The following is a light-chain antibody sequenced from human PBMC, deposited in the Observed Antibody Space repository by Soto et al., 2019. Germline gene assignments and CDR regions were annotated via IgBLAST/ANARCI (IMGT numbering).Light chain of an antibody. V-gene: IGKV1-5*03. CDR3: KQYNSYSRT. CDR2: KAS. Sequence: DIQMTQSPSTLSASVGDRVTITCRASQSISSCLAWYQQKPVKAPKLLIYKASSLESGVPSRFSGSGSGTEFTLTTSSLQPDDFATYFCKQYNSYSRTFGQGTKVEIK. J-gene: IGKJ1*01. CDR1: QSISSC.